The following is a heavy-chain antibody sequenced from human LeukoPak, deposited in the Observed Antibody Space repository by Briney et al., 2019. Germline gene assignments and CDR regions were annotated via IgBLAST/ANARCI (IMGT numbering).Heavy chain of an antibody. Sequence: PSETLSLTCSVSGGSISSYYWSWIRQPAGKGLEWIGRIYTSGSTNYNPSLKSRVTMSVDTSNNQFSLKLISVTAADTAVYYCARVGAVAGHGDFDYWGQGTLVTVSS. CDR3: ARVGAVAGHGDFDY. CDR2: IYTSGST. CDR1: GGSISSYY. D-gene: IGHD6-19*01. V-gene: IGHV4-4*07. J-gene: IGHJ4*02.